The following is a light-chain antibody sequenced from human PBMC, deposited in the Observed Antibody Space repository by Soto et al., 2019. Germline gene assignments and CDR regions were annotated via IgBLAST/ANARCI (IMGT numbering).Light chain of an antibody. Sequence: QSVLAQPASVSGSPGQSITISCTGTSSDVGAYNSVSWYQQHPHKAPQVIIYKGTQRPSGVSNRFSGSMSGNAASLTISGLQADDEADYFCCSSAPESTYVFGSGTKVTVL. CDR3: CSSAPESTYV. CDR2: KGT. CDR1: SSDVGAYNS. V-gene: IGLV2-23*01. J-gene: IGLJ1*01.